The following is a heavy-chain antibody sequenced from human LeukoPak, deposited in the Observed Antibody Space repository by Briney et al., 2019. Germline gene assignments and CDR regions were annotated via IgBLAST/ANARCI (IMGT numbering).Heavy chain of an antibody. Sequence: GGSLRLSCAVSGFSFGNYWMTWVRQAPGKGLEWVASIKPDGSETYSLDSVRDRFTVSRDNAKNSLFLQINSLRVEDTALYYCARAPVAAAGGDWGQGTLVTVSS. CDR2: IKPDGSET. D-gene: IGHD6-13*01. V-gene: IGHV3-7*01. CDR1: GFSFGNYW. J-gene: IGHJ4*02. CDR3: ARAPVAAAGGD.